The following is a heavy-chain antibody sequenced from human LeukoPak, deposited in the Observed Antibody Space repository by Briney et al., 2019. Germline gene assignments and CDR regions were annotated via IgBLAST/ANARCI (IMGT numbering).Heavy chain of an antibody. CDR3: ARGPYKYDGSGAFDI. Sequence: SETLSLTCTVSGGSIRSSSHYWGWIRQPPGKGPEWIGSFGYSGSTYYNPSLKSRVTISVDTSKNQFSLKLTSVTAADTAVYYCARGPYKYDGSGAFDIWGQGTMVTVSS. CDR1: GGSIRSSSHY. V-gene: IGHV4-39*07. D-gene: IGHD3-22*01. CDR2: FGYSGST. J-gene: IGHJ3*02.